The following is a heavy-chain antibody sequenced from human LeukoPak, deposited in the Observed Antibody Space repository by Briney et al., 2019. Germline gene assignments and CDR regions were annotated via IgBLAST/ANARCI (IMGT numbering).Heavy chain of an antibody. J-gene: IGHJ4*02. Sequence: PGGSLRLSCAASGFTVSTNCMTWVRQAPGKGLEWVSTIYSGGTTYYADSVMGRFTISRHNSRNTLYLQMNSLRAEDTAVYYCAKDGDLWGQGTLVTVSS. V-gene: IGHV3-53*01. CDR1: GFTVSTNC. CDR2: IYSGGTT. CDR3: AKDGDL. D-gene: IGHD7-27*01.